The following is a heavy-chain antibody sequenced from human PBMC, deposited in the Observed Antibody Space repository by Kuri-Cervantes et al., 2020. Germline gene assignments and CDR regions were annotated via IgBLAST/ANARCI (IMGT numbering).Heavy chain of an antibody. D-gene: IGHD4-17*01. CDR1: GFTFNTYS. V-gene: IGHV3-23*01. CDR2: ISGSGGTT. Sequence: GGSLRLSCAASGFTFNTYSMNWVRQAPGKGLEWVSAISGSGGTTYYADSVKGRFTISRDNSKNTLDLQMNSLRAEDTAVYYCAKDMLWLSHDYGDLDAFDIWGQGTMVTVSS. J-gene: IGHJ3*02. CDR3: AKDMLWLSHDYGDLDAFDI.